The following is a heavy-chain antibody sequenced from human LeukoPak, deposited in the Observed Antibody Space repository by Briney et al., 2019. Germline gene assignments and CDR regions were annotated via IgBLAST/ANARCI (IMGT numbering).Heavy chain of an antibody. CDR1: GGSISSSSYY. CDR3: ASVMLGIVGATIGYFDY. Sequence: SETLSLTCTVSGGSISSSSYYWGWTRQPPGKGLEWIGSIYYSGSTYYNPSLKSRVTISVDTSKNQFSLKLSSVTAADTAVYYCASVMLGIVGATIGYFDYWGQGTLVTVSS. D-gene: IGHD1-26*01. J-gene: IGHJ4*02. CDR2: IYYSGST. V-gene: IGHV4-39*01.